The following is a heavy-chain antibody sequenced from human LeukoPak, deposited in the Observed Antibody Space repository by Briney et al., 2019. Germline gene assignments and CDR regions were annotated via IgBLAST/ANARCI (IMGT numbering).Heavy chain of an antibody. CDR2: INPSGGST. V-gene: IGHV1-46*01. D-gene: IGHD6-19*01. CDR3: ARVQLPYSSGWSHFDY. CDR1: GHTFTSYY. J-gene: IGHJ4*02. Sequence: ASVKVSCKASGHTFTSYYMHWVRQAPGQGLEWMGIINPSGGSTSYAQKSQGRVTMTRDTSTSTVYMELSSLRSEDTAVYYCARVQLPYSSGWSHFDYWGQGTLVTVSS.